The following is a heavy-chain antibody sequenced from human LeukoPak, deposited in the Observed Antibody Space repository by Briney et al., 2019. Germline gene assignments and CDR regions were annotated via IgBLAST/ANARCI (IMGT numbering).Heavy chain of an antibody. CDR3: AKGQNYGIDF. Sequence: GGSLRLSCAASGFTFSSSDMQWVRQAPGKGLEWVAFIRYDGSNKYYGDSVKGRFTISRDNSKNTLYLQMNSLRLEDTAVYYCAKGQNYGIDFWGQGTLVTVSS. CDR2: IRYDGSNK. D-gene: IGHD4-17*01. CDR1: GFTFSSSD. J-gene: IGHJ4*02. V-gene: IGHV3-30*02.